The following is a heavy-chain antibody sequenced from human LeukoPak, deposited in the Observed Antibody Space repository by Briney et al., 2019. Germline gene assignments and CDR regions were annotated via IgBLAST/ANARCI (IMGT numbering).Heavy chain of an antibody. CDR1: GYTLTDYY. J-gene: IGHJ4*02. Sequence: ASVKVSCKASGYTLTDYYMHWVRQAPGQGLEWMGWISPNSGGTNYAQNFQGRVTMTRDTSVSTAYMELSSLRSDDTAVYYCARDPGSSWYFDNWGQGTLVTVSS. D-gene: IGHD6-13*01. V-gene: IGHV1-2*02. CDR3: ARDPGSSWYFDN. CDR2: ISPNSGGT.